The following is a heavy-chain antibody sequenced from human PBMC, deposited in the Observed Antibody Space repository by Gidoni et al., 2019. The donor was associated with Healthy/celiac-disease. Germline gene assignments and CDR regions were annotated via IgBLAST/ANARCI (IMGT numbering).Heavy chain of an antibody. D-gene: IGHD3-22*01. CDR2: INHSGST. CDR1: GASLSGYY. Sequence: QVQLQQRGAGPLMRPETLSPTCAVHGASLSGYYWSWIRQPPGKGLEWIGEINHSGSTNYNPSLKSRVTISVDTSKNQFSLKLSSVTAADTAVYYCARGRPYYYDSSGYYYWGQGTLVTVSS. J-gene: IGHJ4*02. CDR3: ARGRPYYYDSSGYYY. V-gene: IGHV4-34*01.